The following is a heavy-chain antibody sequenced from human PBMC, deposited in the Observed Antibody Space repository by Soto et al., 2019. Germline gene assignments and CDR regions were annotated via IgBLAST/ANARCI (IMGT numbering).Heavy chain of an antibody. J-gene: IGHJ5*02. CDR3: ARGGGRGYNELDP. Sequence: QVQLVQSGAEVKKPGASVKVSCKASGYTFTAYYMHWVRQAPGQGLEWMVWINPNSGGTYHAQNLQGRVTMTRDTSTTTAYMVLASQRSDDPAVYYCARGGGRGYNELDPWGHGTLVIVSS. V-gene: IGHV1-2*02. CDR2: INPNSGGT. D-gene: IGHD5-12*01. CDR1: GYTFTAYY.